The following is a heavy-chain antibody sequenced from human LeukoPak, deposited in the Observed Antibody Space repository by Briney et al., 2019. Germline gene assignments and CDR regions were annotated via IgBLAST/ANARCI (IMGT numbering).Heavy chain of an antibody. CDR1: GFTFSSYA. Sequence: GGSLRLSCAASGFTFSSYAMHWVRQAPGKGLEYVSGISNNGGSTYYAKSLKGRFTISRDNSKNTLYLQMGSLRAEDVAVYYCARGGYCSSTSCFPYYYDYMDVWGKGTTVTVSS. D-gene: IGHD2-2*01. CDR3: ARGGYCSSTSCFPYYYDYMDV. V-gene: IGHV3-64*01. J-gene: IGHJ6*03. CDR2: ISNNGGST.